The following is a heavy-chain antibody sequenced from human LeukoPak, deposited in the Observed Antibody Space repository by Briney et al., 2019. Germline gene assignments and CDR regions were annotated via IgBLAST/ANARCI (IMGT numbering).Heavy chain of an antibody. CDR3: ARVAVVMPQRGYFDY. CDR1: GYTFTSYG. CDR2: ISAYSGNT. J-gene: IGHJ4*02. Sequence: ASVKVSCKASGYTFTSYGISWVRQAPGQGLEWMGWISAYSGNTNYAQKLQGRVTMTTDTSTSTAYMELRSLRSDDTAVYYCARVAVVMPQRGYFDYWGQGTLVTVSS. V-gene: IGHV1-18*01. D-gene: IGHD3-22*01.